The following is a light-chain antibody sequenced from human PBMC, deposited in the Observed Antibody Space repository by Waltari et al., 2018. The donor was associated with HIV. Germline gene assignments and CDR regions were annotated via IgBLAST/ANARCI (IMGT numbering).Light chain of an antibody. CDR1: SPNIGAGID. Sequence: QSVLTQPPSVSAAPGPRVTISCTVTSPNIGAGIDVHSYQQLPGTVPKVLISNNTDRPSGVPDRFSGSKSATSASLAITGLQAEDEANYYCQSYDISLSGWVFGGGTKLTVL. CDR3: QSYDISLSGWV. V-gene: IGLV1-40*01. CDR2: NNT. J-gene: IGLJ2*01.